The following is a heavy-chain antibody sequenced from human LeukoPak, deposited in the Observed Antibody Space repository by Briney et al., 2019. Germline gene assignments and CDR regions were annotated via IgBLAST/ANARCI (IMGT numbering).Heavy chain of an antibody. J-gene: IGHJ3*02. CDR3: ARRMYSSGWDYVDDAFDI. Sequence: GGSLRLSCAASGFTFSSYGMHWVRQAPGKGLEWVAFIRYDGSNKYYADSVKGRFTISRDNSKNTLYLQMNSLRAEDTAVYYCARRMYSSGWDYVDDAFDIWGQGTMVTVSS. V-gene: IGHV3-30*02. CDR2: IRYDGSNK. D-gene: IGHD6-19*01. CDR1: GFTFSSYG.